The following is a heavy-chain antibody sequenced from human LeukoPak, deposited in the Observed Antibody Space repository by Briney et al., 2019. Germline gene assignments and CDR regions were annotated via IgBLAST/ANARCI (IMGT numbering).Heavy chain of an antibody. CDR3: ARGGRGGYYDSSGYSGY. CDR2: INHSEST. J-gene: IGHJ4*02. CDR1: GGSFSGYY. D-gene: IGHD3-22*01. V-gene: IGHV4-34*01. Sequence: SETLSLTCAVYGGSFSGYYWSWIRQPPGKGLEWIGEINHSESTNYNPSLKSRVTISVDTSKNQFSLKLSSVTAADTAVYYCARGGRGGYYDSSGYSGYWGQGTLVTVSS.